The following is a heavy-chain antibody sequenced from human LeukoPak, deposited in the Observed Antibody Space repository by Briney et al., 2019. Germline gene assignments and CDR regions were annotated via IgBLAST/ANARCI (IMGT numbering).Heavy chain of an antibody. CDR1: GFTFSNAW. V-gene: IGHV3-15*01. J-gene: IGHJ6*02. Sequence: GGSLRLSCAASGFTFSNAWMSWVRQAPGKGLEWVGRIKSKTDGGTTDYTAPVKGRFTISRDDSKNTLYLQMNSLKTEDTAVYYCTTGPFDYYGSASYLANGMDVWGQGTTGTVSS. D-gene: IGHD3-10*01. CDR2: IKSKTDGGTT. CDR3: TTGPFDYYGSASYLANGMDV.